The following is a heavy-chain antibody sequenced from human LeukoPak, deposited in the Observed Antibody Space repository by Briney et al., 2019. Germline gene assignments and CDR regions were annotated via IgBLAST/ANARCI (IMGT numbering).Heavy chain of an antibody. J-gene: IGHJ6*02. CDR3: ARAGELGATPDYYYGMDV. Sequence: SQTLSLTSNVSGGSISGYYWGWVRHPPGKELEWIGYIYYSGSTNYNPSLKSRVTISVDTSKNQFSLKLSSVTAADTAVYYCARAGELGATPDYYYGMDVWGQGTTVTVSS. D-gene: IGHD1-26*01. CDR1: GGSISGYY. CDR2: IYYSGST. V-gene: IGHV4-59*01.